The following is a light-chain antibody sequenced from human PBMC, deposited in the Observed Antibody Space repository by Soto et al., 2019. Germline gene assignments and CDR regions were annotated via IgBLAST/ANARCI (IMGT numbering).Light chain of an antibody. V-gene: IGLV4-69*01. CDR2: LNSAGSH. CDR1: SGHSRYA. CDR3: QTWGTGIQV. Sequence: QSVLTQSPSASASLGASVKLTCTLSSGHSRYAIAWHQQHPEKGPRYLMKLNSAGSHSKGDGIPDRFSGSSSGAERYLTISSLQSEDEADYYCQTWGTGIQVFGGGTQLTVL. J-gene: IGLJ2*01.